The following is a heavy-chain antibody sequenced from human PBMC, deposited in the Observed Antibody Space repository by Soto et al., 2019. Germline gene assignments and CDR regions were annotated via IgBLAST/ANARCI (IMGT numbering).Heavy chain of an antibody. CDR3: PGLDY. Sequence: SETLSLTCTVTGRSIKGSTFYWDWIRQPPGNGLEWIGGIHHRGSTYYNSSLKRRVTISVEPSQHPFSLTVRSVTAPPTAVYYCPGLDYWGPGTVVTVSS. J-gene: IGHJ4*02. CDR1: GRSIKGSTFY. CDR2: IHHRGST. V-gene: IGHV4-39*01.